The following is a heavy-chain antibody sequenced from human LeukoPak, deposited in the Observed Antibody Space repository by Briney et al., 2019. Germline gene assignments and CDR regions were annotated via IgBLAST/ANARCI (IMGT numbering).Heavy chain of an antibody. Sequence: PGGSLRLSCAASGFTFSSYGMHWVRQAPGKGLEWVAVISYDGSNKYYADSVKGRFTISRDNSKNTLYLQMNSLRAEDTAVYYCARDLTFGGVIGVDYWGQGTLVTVSS. V-gene: IGHV3-30*19. CDR3: ARDLTFGGVIGVDY. CDR1: GFTFSSYG. CDR2: ISYDGSNK. D-gene: IGHD3-16*02. J-gene: IGHJ4*02.